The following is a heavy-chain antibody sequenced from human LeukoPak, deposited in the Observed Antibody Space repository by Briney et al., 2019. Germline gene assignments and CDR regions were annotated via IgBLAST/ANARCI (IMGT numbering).Heavy chain of an antibody. V-gene: IGHV3-7*01. CDR1: GFTFSSYW. CDR3: ARDEMTSRDAFDI. J-gene: IGHJ3*02. Sequence: HPGGSLRLSCAASGFTFSSYWMSWVRRAPGKGLEWVANIKQDGSEKYYVDSVKGRFTISRDNAKNSLYLQMNSLRAEDTAVYYCARDEMTSRDAFDIWGQGTMVTVSS. D-gene: IGHD6-6*01. CDR2: IKQDGSEK.